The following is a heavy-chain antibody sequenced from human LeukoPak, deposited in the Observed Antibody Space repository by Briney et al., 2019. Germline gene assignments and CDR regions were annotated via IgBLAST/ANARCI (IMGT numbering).Heavy chain of an antibody. V-gene: IGHV4-30-4*01. CDR2: IFYSGST. CDR1: GGSISSTDLY. J-gene: IGHJ4*02. D-gene: IGHD3-10*01. CDR3: ARYYSGSGSYLRVVDY. Sequence: SETLSLTCTVSGGSISSTDLYWSWIRQPPGKGLEWIGYIFYSGSTYYNPSLQSRVTISVNTSKNQFSLTLSSVTAADTAVYYCARYYSGSGSYLRVVDYWGQGTLVTVSS.